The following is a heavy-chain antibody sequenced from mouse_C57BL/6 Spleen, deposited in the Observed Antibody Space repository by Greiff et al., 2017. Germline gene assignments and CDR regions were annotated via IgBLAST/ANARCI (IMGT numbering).Heavy chain of an antibody. V-gene: IGHV1-64*01. CDR2: IHPNSGST. CDR3: ARKGPLYYDYDGWFAY. Sequence: QVQLQQPGAELVKPGASVKLSCKASGYTFTSYWMHWVKQRPGQGLEWIGMIHPNSGSTNYNEKFKSKATLTVDKSSSTAYMQLSSLTSEDSAVYYCARKGPLYYDYDGWFAYWGQGTLVTVSA. CDR1: GYTFTSYW. D-gene: IGHD2-4*01. J-gene: IGHJ3*01.